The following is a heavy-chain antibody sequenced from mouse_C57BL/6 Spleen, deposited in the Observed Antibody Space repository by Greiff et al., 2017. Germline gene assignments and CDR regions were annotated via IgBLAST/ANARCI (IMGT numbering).Heavy chain of an antibody. CDR1: GYSITSGYD. CDR2: ISYSGST. V-gene: IGHV3-1*01. D-gene: IGHD2-4*01. J-gene: IGHJ3*01. Sequence: VQLKESGPGMVKPSQSLSLTCTVTGYSITSGYDWHWIRHFPGNKLEWMGYISYSGSTNYNPSLKSRISITHDTSKNHFFLKLNSVTTEDTATYYCAGYDYDAGGFAYWGQGTLVTVSA. CDR3: AGYDYDAGGFAY.